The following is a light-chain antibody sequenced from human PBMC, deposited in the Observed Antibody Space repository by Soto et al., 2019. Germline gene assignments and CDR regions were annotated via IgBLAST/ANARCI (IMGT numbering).Light chain of an antibody. Sequence: EIVMTQSPATLSVSPGERATLSCRASHSVSLNLAWYQQKPGQAPRLLIYGASTRATGTPARFSGSGSGTEFTLTISSLQSEDFAVYFWQPYNNGPITFGQGTRLEIK. V-gene: IGKV3-15*01. CDR1: HSVSLN. CDR2: GAS. J-gene: IGKJ5*01. CDR3: QPYNNGPIT.